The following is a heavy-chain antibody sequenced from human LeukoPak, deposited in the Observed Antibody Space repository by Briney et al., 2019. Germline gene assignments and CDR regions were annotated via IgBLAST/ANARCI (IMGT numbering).Heavy chain of an antibody. Sequence: SETLSLTCAVSGYSISSGYYWGWIRQPPGKGLEWIGSIYHSGSTYYNPSLKSRVTISVDTSKNQFPLKLSSVTAADTAVYYCALGSDILTGYNWFDPWGQGTLVTVSS. V-gene: IGHV4-38-2*01. CDR1: GYSISSGYY. J-gene: IGHJ5*02. CDR3: ALGSDILTGYNWFDP. CDR2: IYHSGST. D-gene: IGHD3-9*01.